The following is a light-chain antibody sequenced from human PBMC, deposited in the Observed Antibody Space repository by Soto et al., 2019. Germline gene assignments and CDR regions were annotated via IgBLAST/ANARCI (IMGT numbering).Light chain of an antibody. V-gene: IGKV3-15*01. CDR3: QQYGDWPLT. Sequence: EIVVTQSPATLSVSPGERATLSCRASQSVGNNFAWYQQKPGQAPRLLIFATSTRTTGVPARFSVSGSGTDFTLTISTLQSEAFAVYYCQQYGDWPLTFGGGAKV. CDR1: QSVGNN. J-gene: IGKJ4*01. CDR2: ATS.